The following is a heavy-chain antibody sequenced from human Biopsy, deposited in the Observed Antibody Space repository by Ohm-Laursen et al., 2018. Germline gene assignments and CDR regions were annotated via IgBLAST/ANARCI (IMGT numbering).Heavy chain of an antibody. CDR2: ISHTGYT. V-gene: IGHV4-59*11. Sequence: GTLSLTCAVSGGSFTGHYWTWIRQPPGKGLEWIGHISHTGYTSYKSSLKSRVAISLDTSRKHSSLRLTSLDAAATAVYYCARGSNEYGGLYFPHWGQGTLVTVSS. J-gene: IGHJ1*01. CDR1: GGSFTGHY. CDR3: ARGSNEYGGLYFPH. D-gene: IGHD4-23*01.